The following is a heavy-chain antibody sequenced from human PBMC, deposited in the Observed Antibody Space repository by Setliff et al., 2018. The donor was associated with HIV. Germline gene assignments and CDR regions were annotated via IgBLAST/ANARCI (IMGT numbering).Heavy chain of an antibody. CDR1: GFTFSTYG. J-gene: IGHJ4*02. CDR3: ARAQDNYYDSSGYSFDS. Sequence: PGGSLRLSCAASGFTFSTYGMQWVRQAPGKGLEWVAFIRYDGSNQYYADSVKGRFTISRDNAKNTLFLQMNSLRAEDTAVYYCARAQDNYYDSSGYSFDSWGQGSLVTVSS. D-gene: IGHD3-22*01. V-gene: IGHV3-30*02. CDR2: IRYDGSNQ.